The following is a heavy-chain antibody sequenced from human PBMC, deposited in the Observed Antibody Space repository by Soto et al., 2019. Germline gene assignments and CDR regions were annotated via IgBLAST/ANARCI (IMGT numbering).Heavy chain of an antibody. CDR3: AREGPGASFEY. CDR2: IYYSEST. CDR1: GGSISSYY. V-gene: IGHV4-59*01. J-gene: IGHJ4*02. Sequence: QVQLQESGPGLVKPSETLSLTCTVSGGSISSYYWSWTRQSPGKGLEWIAHIYYSESTNYNPSLKSRVTISVDTSKNQFSLKLRSVTAADTAVYYCAREGPGASFEYWGQGTLVTVSS.